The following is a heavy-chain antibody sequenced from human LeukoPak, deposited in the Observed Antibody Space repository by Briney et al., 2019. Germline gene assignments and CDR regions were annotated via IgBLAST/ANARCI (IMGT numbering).Heavy chain of an antibody. CDR3: AKVSASGSYYNDGAFDI. CDR2: ISWDGGST. V-gene: IGHV3-43D*03. Sequence: PGGSLRLSCAASGFTFDDYAMHWVRQAPGKGLEWVSLISWDGGSTYYADSVKGRFTISRDNSKNSLYLQMNSLRAEDTALYYCAKVSASGSYYNDGAFDIWGQGTMVTVSS. J-gene: IGHJ3*02. D-gene: IGHD3-10*01. CDR1: GFTFDDYA.